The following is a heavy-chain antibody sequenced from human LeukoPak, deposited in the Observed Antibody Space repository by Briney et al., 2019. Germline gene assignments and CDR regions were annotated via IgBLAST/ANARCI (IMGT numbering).Heavy chain of an antibody. J-gene: IGHJ6*02. CDR1: VYTFTNSG. Sequence: ASVTVSCRASVYTFTNSGISWLRPPPGQGLEWVGWVSGYNGNWNNPQRLQGRPTMTTDTSTRTPYMELRSLGSDDSAVYYCAREFRYCSGGDCGKPEENGMDVWGQGTTVTVSS. D-gene: IGHD2-15*01. CDR2: VSGYNGNW. CDR3: AREFRYCSGGDCGKPEENGMDV. V-gene: IGHV1-18*01.